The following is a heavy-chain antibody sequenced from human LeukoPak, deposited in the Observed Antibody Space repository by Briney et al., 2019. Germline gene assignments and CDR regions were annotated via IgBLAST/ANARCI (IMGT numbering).Heavy chain of an antibody. CDR2: INPSSGGT. CDR1: GYTFTGYY. J-gene: IGHJ4*02. CDR3: ARAVATIDY. V-gene: IGHV1-2*02. D-gene: IGHD5-24*01. Sequence: ASVKVSCTASGYTFTGYYMHWMRQAPGQGLEWMGWINPSSGGTNYAQKFQGRVTMTRGTSISTVYMEMSRLRSDDTAVYYCARAVATIDYWGQGTLVTVSS.